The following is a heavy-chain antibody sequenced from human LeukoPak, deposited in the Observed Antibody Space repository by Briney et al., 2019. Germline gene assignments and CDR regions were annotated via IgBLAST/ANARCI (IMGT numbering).Heavy chain of an antibody. CDR1: GFTFDDYG. V-gene: IGHV3-20*04. D-gene: IGHD2-15*01. CDR2: INWNSGSK. J-gene: IGHJ5*02. Sequence: PGGSLRLSCAASGFTFDDYGMSWVRQAPGKGLEWVSGINWNSGSKHYADSVKGRFTISRDNAKNSLYLQMSSLRAEDTALYYCAKDSFRGGYGWFDPWGQGTLVTVSS. CDR3: AKDSFRGGYGWFDP.